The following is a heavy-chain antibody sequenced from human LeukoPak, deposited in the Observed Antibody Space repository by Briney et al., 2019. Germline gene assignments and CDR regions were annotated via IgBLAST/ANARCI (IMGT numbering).Heavy chain of an antibody. CDR1: GGSISSYY. V-gene: IGHV4-4*07. CDR3: ARAPRAYCSTTGSRFQDY. J-gene: IGHJ4*02. Sequence: PSETLSLTCTVSGGSISSYYWSWIRQPAGKGLEWIGRIYTSGSTNYNPSLKSRVTMSVDKSKNQFSLNLTSVTAADTAVYFCARAPRAYCSTTGSRFQDYWGQGTLVTVSS. CDR2: IYTSGST. D-gene: IGHD2-2*01.